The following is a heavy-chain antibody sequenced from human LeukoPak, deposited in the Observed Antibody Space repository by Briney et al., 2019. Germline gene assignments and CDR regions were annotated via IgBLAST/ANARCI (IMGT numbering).Heavy chain of an antibody. CDR1: GYSISSGYY. V-gene: IGHV4-38-2*02. Sequence: SETLSLTCTVSGYSISSGYYWGWIRQPSGKGLEWIGSIYHSGSTYYNPSLKSRVTISVDTSKNQFSLKLSSVTAADTAVYYCASAGYLNWFDPWGQGTLVTVSS. D-gene: IGHD2-15*01. CDR2: IYHSGST. J-gene: IGHJ5*02. CDR3: ASAGYLNWFDP.